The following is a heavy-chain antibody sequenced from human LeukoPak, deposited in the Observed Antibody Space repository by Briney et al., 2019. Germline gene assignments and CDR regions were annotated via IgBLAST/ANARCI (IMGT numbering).Heavy chain of an antibody. Sequence: SETLSLTCAVYGGSFSGYYWSWIRQPPGKWLEWIGEISHSGSTNYNPSLKSRVTISVDTSKNQFSLKLSSVTAADTAVYYCARPYPYDSSAYYYYWCDRWGQGTLVTASS. CDR1: GGSFSGYY. J-gene: IGHJ5*02. D-gene: IGHD3-22*01. CDR3: ARPYPYDSSAYYYYWCDR. V-gene: IGHV4-34*01. CDR2: ISHSGST.